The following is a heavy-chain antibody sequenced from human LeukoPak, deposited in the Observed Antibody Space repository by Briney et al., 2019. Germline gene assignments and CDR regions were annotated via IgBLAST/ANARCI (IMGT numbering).Heavy chain of an antibody. CDR1: GFTFSSYG. D-gene: IGHD3-10*01. J-gene: IGHJ3*02. CDR2: ISGSGGST. Sequence: PGGTLRFSCAASGFTFSSYGMSWVRQAPGKGLEWVSVISGSGGSTYYADSVKGRFTISRDNSKNSLYLQMNSLRAEDTAVYYCATLRFGEFYDAFDIWGQGTMVTVSS. V-gene: IGHV3-23*01. CDR3: ATLRFGEFYDAFDI.